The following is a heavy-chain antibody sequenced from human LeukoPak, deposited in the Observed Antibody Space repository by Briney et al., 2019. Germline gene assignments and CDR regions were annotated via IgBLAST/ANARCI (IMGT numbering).Heavy chain of an antibody. V-gene: IGHV3-33*01. Sequence: GGSLRLSCAASGFTFSSYGMHWVRQAPGKGLEWVAVIWYDGSNKYYADSVKGRFTISRDNSKNTLYLRMNSLRAEDTAVYYCARDPVVTAIPYWYFDLWGRGTLVTVSS. CDR1: GFTFSSYG. D-gene: IGHD2-21*02. J-gene: IGHJ2*01. CDR2: IWYDGSNK. CDR3: ARDPVVTAIPYWYFDL.